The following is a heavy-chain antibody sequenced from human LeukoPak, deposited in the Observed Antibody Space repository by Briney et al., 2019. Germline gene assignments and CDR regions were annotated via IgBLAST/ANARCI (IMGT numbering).Heavy chain of an antibody. Sequence: SETLSLTCTVSGGSISSSSYYWGWIRQPPGKGPEWIGSIYYSGSTYYNPSLKSRVTISVDTSKNQFSLKLSSVTAADTAVYYCARDTRWYSSGWRPYNWFDPWGQGTLVTVSS. CDR2: IYYSGST. V-gene: IGHV4-39*07. CDR3: ARDTRWYSSGWRPYNWFDP. D-gene: IGHD6-19*01. CDR1: GGSISSSSYY. J-gene: IGHJ5*02.